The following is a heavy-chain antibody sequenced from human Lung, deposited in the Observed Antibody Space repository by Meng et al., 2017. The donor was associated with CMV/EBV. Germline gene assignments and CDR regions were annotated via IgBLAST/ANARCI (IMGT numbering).Heavy chain of an antibody. Sequence: VQLVQSGAEVKRPGAPVKISCQASGYTFSGFYMNLARQAPGHGLEWLGRVNPVSDDTHYAQKFVGRLTVTRGATINTAFMELTSLRPDDTAVYYCAKSSDNGWSSWGPGTLVTVSS. CDR1: GYTFSGFY. V-gene: IGHV1-2*06. CDR3: AKSSDNGWSS. D-gene: IGHD6-19*01. CDR2: VNPVSDDT. J-gene: IGHJ4*01.